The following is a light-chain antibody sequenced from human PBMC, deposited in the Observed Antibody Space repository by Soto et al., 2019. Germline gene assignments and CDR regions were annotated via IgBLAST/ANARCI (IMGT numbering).Light chain of an antibody. V-gene: IGKV3-11*01. CDR2: DAS. CDR1: QSVSSY. Sequence: EIVLTQSPGTLSLSPGERATLSCRASQSVSSYLARYQQKPGQAPRLLIYDASNRATGIPARFSGSGSGTDFTLTISSLEPEDFAVCYCQQYGSSGTFGQGTKVDIK. J-gene: IGKJ1*01. CDR3: QQYGSSGT.